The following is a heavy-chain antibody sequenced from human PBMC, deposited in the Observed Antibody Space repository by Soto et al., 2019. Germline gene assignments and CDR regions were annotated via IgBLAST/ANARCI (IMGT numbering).Heavy chain of an antibody. V-gene: IGHV3-72*01. CDR3: TSSWGDHRDFDN. Sequence: EVQLVESGGGLVQPGGSLRLSCSASGFTFSDHYIDWVRQAPGKGPEWVGRIRKKASSYTTEYAASVKDRFTISRDESRGSVYLQMNSLKIEDTAVYYCTSSWGDHRDFDNGGQGTRVTVS. CDR1: GFTFSDHY. D-gene: IGHD3-10*01. J-gene: IGHJ4*02. CDR2: IRKKASSYTT.